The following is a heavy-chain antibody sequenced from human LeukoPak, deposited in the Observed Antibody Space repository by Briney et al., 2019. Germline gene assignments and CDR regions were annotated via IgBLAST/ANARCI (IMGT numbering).Heavy chain of an antibody. Sequence: GGSLRLSCAVSGITLSSYGMHWVRQAPGKGLERVAVIWFDGSNKYYADSVKGRFTISRDNSKNTVFLQMNSLRAEDTALYYCTRDAYCGGDCYRPNFDYWGQGTLVTVSS. D-gene: IGHD2-21*01. J-gene: IGHJ4*02. CDR3: TRDAYCGGDCYRPNFDY. CDR2: IWFDGSNK. CDR1: GITLSSYG. V-gene: IGHV3-33*01.